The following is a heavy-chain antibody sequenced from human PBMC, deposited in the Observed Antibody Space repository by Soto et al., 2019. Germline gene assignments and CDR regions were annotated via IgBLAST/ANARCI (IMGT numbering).Heavy chain of an antibody. V-gene: IGHV1-69*13. Sequence: ASVKVSCQASGGTFSSYAISWARQAPGQGLEWMGGIIPIFGTANYAQKFQGRVTITADESTSTAYMELSSLRSEDTAVYYCARSRIAGADSWFDPWGQGTLVTVSS. CDR2: IIPIFGTA. D-gene: IGHD6-19*01. CDR3: ARSRIAGADSWFDP. CDR1: GGTFSSYA. J-gene: IGHJ5*02.